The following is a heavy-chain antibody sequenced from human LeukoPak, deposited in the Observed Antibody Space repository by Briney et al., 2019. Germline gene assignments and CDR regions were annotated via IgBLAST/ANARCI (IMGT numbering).Heavy chain of an antibody. CDR2: ISGSGGST. D-gene: IGHD1-26*01. CDR3: AKAMGATLSDY. CDR1: GLTFSSYA. J-gene: IGHJ4*02. V-gene: IGHV3-23*01. Sequence: GGSLRLSCAASGLTFSSYAMSWVRQAPGKGLEWVSGISGSGGSTYYADSVKGRFTISRDNSKNTLYLQMNSLRAGDTAVYYCAKAMGATLSDYWGQGTLVTVSS.